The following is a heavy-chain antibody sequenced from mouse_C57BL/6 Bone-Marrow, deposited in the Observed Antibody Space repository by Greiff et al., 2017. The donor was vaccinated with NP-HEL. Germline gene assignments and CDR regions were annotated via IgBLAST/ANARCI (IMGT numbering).Heavy chain of an antibody. CDR1: GYAFSSYW. V-gene: IGHV1-80*01. CDR2: IYPGDGDT. D-gene: IGHD1-1*01. CDR3: ARWAYYGRDYYAMDY. Sequence: QVQLKESGAELVKPGASVKISCKASGYAFSSYWMNWVTQRPGKGLEWIGQIYPGDGDTNYNGKFKGKATLTADKSSSTAYMQLSSLTSEDSAVYFCARWAYYGRDYYAMDYWGQGTSVTVSS. J-gene: IGHJ4*01.